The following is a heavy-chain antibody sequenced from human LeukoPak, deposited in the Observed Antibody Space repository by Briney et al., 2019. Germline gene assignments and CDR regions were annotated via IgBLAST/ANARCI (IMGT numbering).Heavy chain of an antibody. CDR3: TRGWGMDV. J-gene: IGHJ6*02. V-gene: IGHV3-74*01. CDR2: INGDGSSA. CDR1: GFSFSTYW. D-gene: IGHD2-15*01. Sequence: GGSLRLSCAASGFSFSTYWMHWVRQAPGKGPVWVSRINGDGSSASYAESVKGRFTISRDNAKNTLYLQMSSLRAEDTAVYYCTRGWGMDVWGQGATVTVSS.